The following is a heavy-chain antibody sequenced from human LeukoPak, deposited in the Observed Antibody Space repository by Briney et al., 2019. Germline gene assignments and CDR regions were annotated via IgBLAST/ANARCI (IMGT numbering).Heavy chain of an antibody. CDR1: GYTFTSYG. V-gene: IGHV1-18*01. CDR3: ARAPSGSGWYYFDY. J-gene: IGHJ4*02. Sequence: ASVKVSCKASGYTFTSYGISWVRQAPGQGLEWMGLISAYNGNTNYAQKLQGRVTMTTDTSTSTAYMELRSLRSDDTAVYYCARAPSGSGWYYFDYWGQGTLVTVSS. CDR2: ISAYNGNT. D-gene: IGHD6-19*01.